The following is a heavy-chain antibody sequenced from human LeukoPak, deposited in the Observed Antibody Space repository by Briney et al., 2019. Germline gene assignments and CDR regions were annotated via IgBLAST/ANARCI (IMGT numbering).Heavy chain of an antibody. V-gene: IGHV4-59*01. CDR1: GASLSSFY. CDR3: VREIAARAFDY. Sequence: SETLSLTCTVSGASLSSFYRSWIRQPPGKGLEWIGHIYYSGTTNYNPSLMSRVTISLDTSTNQFSLKLSSVTTADTAVYYCVREIAARAFDYWGQGALVTVSS. J-gene: IGHJ4*02. CDR2: IYYSGTT. D-gene: IGHD6-6*01.